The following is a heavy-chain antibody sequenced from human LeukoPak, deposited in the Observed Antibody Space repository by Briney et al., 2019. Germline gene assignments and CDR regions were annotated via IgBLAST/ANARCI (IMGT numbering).Heavy chain of an antibody. CDR1: GYTFTSYD. Sequence: SVKVSCKASGYTFTSYDINWVRQATGQGLEWMGWMNPNSGNTGYAQKFQGRVTITRNTSISTAYMELSSLRSEDTAVYYCARGSSAFDAFDIWGQGTMVTVSS. D-gene: IGHD6-19*01. CDR3: ARGSSAFDAFDI. J-gene: IGHJ3*02. V-gene: IGHV1-8*03. CDR2: MNPNSGNT.